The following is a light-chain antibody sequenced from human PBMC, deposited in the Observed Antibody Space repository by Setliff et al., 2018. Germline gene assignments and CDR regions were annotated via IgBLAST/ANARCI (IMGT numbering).Light chain of an antibody. J-gene: IGLJ1*01. V-gene: IGLV2-8*01. CDR2: EVS. CDR3: SSYAGNYIYV. CDR1: SRDVGGFNF. Sequence: QSLLAQPPSASGSPGQSVAISCTGTSRDVGGFNFVSWYQQHPGKAPKLIIYEVSKRPSGVPDRFSGSKSGNTASLTVSGLQAEDEADYYCSSYAGNYIYVFGSGTKVTVL.